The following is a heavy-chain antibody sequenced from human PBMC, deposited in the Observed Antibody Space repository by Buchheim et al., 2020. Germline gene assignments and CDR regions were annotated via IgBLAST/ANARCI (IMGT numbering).Heavy chain of an antibody. V-gene: IGHV3-7*01. D-gene: IGHD3-9*01. J-gene: IGHJ6*02. CDR3: KTYYDILTGYYRNYYYYNGMDV. Sequence: EVQLVESGGGLVQPGGSLRLSCAASGFTFSSYWMSWVRQAPGKGLEWVANIKQDGSEKYYVDSVKGRFTISRDNAQNSLYLQKNSLRSEDTAVYYCKTYYDILTGYYRNYYYYNGMDVWGQGTT. CDR1: GFTFSSYW. CDR2: IKQDGSEK.